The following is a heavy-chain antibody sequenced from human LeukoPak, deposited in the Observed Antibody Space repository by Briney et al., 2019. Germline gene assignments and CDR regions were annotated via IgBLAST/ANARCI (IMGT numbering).Heavy chain of an antibody. CDR3: TTGTWIQLWLADY. CDR1: GFTFSNAC. CDR2: VKTKTDGGTT. Sequence: GGSLRLSCAASGFTFSNACMSWVRQAPGKGLEWVGHVKTKTDGGTTDYAAPVKGRFAISRDDSKNTLYLQMNSLKTEDTAVYYCTTGTWIQLWLADYWGQGTLVTVSS. D-gene: IGHD5-18*01. V-gene: IGHV3-15*01. J-gene: IGHJ4*02.